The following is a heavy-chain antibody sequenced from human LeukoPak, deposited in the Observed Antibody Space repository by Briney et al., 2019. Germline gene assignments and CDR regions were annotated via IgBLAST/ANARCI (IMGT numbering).Heavy chain of an antibody. CDR2: IIPTFDIA. V-gene: IGHV1-69*10. D-gene: IGHD6-25*01. CDR1: GGIFSKYG. Sequence: SVKVSCKASGGIFSKYGISWVRQAPGQGLEWMGGIIPTFDIANYAQKFQGRVTISADKSTSTDYMELSSLRSEDTAMYYCARDRRGGDAFDIWGQGTMVTVSS. CDR3: ARDRRGGDAFDI. J-gene: IGHJ3*02.